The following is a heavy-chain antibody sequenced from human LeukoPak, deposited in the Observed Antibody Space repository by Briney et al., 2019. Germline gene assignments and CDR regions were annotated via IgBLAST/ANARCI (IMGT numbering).Heavy chain of an antibody. V-gene: IGHV3-30*01. CDR2: ISYDGSNK. Sequence: GGSLRLSCAASGFTFSSYAMHWVRQAPGKGLEWVAVISYDGSNKYYADSVKGRFTISRDNSKNTLYLQMNSLRAEDTAVYYCASRKWELLPPGAFDIWGQGTMVTVSS. CDR1: GFTFSSYA. J-gene: IGHJ3*02. CDR3: ASRKWELLPPGAFDI. D-gene: IGHD1-26*01.